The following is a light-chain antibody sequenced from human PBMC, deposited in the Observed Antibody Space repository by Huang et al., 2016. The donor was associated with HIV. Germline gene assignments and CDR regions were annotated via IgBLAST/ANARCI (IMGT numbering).Light chain of an antibody. CDR3: MQVLQTPRT. Sequence: DIVMTQSPLSLSVTPGEPASISCRSSQRLLHSNGYKYLDWYLQKPGQYPKLLIYLGSNRASGVPDRFSGGGSGTDFTLKISRVEAEDVGIYYCMQVLQTPRTFGQGTKVEI. V-gene: IGKV2-28*01. CDR2: LGS. CDR1: QRLLHSNGYKY. J-gene: IGKJ1*01.